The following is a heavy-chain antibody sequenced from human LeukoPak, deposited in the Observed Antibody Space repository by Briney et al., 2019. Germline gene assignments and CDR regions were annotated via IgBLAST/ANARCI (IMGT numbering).Heavy chain of an antibody. CDR2: MNPNSGNT. D-gene: IGHD6-13*01. J-gene: IGHJ4*02. V-gene: IGHV1-8*03. CDR1: GYTLTSYD. CDR3: ATWDLNLDGIAAAPGDY. Sequence: ASVKVSCKASGYTLTSYDINWVRQATGQGLEWRGWMNPNSGNTGYAQKFQGRVTITRNTSISTAYMELSSLRSEDTAVYYCATWDLNLDGIAAAPGDYWGQGTLVTVSP.